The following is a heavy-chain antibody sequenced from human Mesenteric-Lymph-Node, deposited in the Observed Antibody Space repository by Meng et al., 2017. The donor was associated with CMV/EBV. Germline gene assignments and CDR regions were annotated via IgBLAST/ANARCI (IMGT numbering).Heavy chain of an antibody. CDR3: ARDPYRYSSGWGNFYYAMDV. CDR1: GFTFSSYG. J-gene: IGHJ6*02. Sequence: GESLKISCAASGFTFSSYGMHWVRQAPGKGLEWVAVIWYDGSNKYYADSVKGRFTISRDNSKNTLYLRMNSLRAEDTAVYYCARDPYRYSSGWGNFYYAMDVWGQGTTVTVSS. D-gene: IGHD6-19*01. CDR2: IWYDGSNK. V-gene: IGHV3-33*01.